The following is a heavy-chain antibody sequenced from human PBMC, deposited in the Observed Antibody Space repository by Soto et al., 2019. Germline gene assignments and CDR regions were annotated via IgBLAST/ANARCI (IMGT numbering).Heavy chain of an antibody. CDR3: ARDLRVDDFCICYSDLLTGYYIH. D-gene: IGHD3-9*01. J-gene: IGHJ4*02. CDR2: INAGNGNT. CDR1: GYTFTSYA. V-gene: IGHV1-3*01. Sequence: KVSCKASGYTFTSYAMHWVRQAPGQRLEWMGWINAGNGNTKYSQKFQGRVTITRDTSASTAYMELSSLRSEDTAVYYCARDLRVDDFCICYSDLLTGYYIHCGQGTLVTVSA.